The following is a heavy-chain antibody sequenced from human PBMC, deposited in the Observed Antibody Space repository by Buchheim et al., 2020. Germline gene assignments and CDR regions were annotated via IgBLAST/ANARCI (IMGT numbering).Heavy chain of an antibody. CDR3: TPFSGWFRHY. V-gene: IGHV3-74*01. CDR1: GFTFSSEW. CDR2: INGDGSST. Sequence: EVQLVESGGGLVQPGGSLRLSCAASGFTFSSEWMHWVRQAPGKGLVWVSRINGDGSSTSYADSVKGRFTISRDNAKNTLYLQMNSLGVEDTAVYYCTPFSGWFRHYWGQGTL. J-gene: IGHJ4*02. D-gene: IGHD6-19*01.